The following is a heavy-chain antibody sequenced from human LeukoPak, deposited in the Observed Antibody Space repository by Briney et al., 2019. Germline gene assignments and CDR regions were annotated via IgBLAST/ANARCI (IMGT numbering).Heavy chain of an antibody. V-gene: IGHV1-2*02. Sequence: ASVKVSCKASGYTFTGYYMHWVRQAPGQGLEWMGWINPNSGGTNYAQKFQGRVTMTRDTSISTAYMELSRLRSDDTAVYYCAKTRAVVGTMGYFDYWGQGTLVTVSS. CDR2: INPNSGGT. D-gene: IGHD6-19*01. J-gene: IGHJ4*02. CDR3: AKTRAVVGTMGYFDY. CDR1: GYTFTGYY.